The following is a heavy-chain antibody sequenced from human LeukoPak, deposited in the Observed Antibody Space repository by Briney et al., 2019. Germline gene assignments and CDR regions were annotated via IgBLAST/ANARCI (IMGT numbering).Heavy chain of an antibody. CDR1: GITLSNYG. CDR2: LSASGGGT. D-gene: IGHD3-22*01. J-gene: IGHJ4*02. V-gene: IGHV3-23*01. CDR3: AKRGVVIRVILVGFHKEAYYFDS. Sequence: GGSLRLSCAVSGITLSNYGMAWVRQAPGKGLEWVASLSASGGGTSYADSVRGRFTISRDNAKNTLYLQMNSLRAEDTAVYFCAKRGVVIRVILVGFHKEAYYFDSWGQGVLITVSS.